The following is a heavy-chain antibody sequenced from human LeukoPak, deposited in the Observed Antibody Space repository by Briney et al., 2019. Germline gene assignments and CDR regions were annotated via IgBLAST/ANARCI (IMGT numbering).Heavy chain of an antibody. D-gene: IGHD4-17*01. CDR1: GGSINDYY. CDR3: ARVVRGAVTSNCFDP. J-gene: IGHJ5*02. CDR2: ISNSGTT. V-gene: IGHV4-59*01. Sequence: SESLSLTCTVSGGSINDYYWTWIRQAPGKGLEWIGYISNSGTTDYNPSLKSRVTMSVDTSNNEFSLRLTSVTAADTAMYYCARVVRGAVTSNCFDPWGQGTLVTVSS.